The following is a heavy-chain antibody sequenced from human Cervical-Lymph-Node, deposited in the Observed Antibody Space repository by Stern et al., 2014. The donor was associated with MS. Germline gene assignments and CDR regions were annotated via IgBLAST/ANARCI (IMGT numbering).Heavy chain of an antibody. CDR2: ISPDGGRT. Sequence: QVQLVQSGAEVKEPGASVKVSCTASGYTFTDYNIQWVRQAPGPGLEWMGMISPDGGRTVYAPKFRGRVTMTRDKSTATVYMELNSLRSDDTAVYFCARVAPTVGAAYWGQGTLVAVSS. D-gene: IGHD1-26*01. V-gene: IGHV1-46*01. J-gene: IGHJ4*02. CDR1: GYTFTDYN. CDR3: ARVAPTVGAAY.